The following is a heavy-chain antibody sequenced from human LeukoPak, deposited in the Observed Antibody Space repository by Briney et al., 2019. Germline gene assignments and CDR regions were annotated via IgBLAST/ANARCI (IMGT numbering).Heavy chain of an antibody. Sequence: GGSLRLSCAASGFTFSSYAMSWARQAPGKGLEWVSATSGSGGSTYYADSVKGRFTISRDNSKNTLYLQMNSLRAEDTAVYYCAKLRTTVTIFDYWGQGTLVTVSS. J-gene: IGHJ4*02. D-gene: IGHD4-17*01. CDR2: TSGSGGST. V-gene: IGHV3-23*01. CDR3: AKLRTTVTIFDY. CDR1: GFTFSSYA.